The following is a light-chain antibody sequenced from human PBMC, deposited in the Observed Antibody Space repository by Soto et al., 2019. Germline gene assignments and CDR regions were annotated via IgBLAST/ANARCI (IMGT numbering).Light chain of an antibody. CDR3: QTWGTGIRV. J-gene: IGLJ3*02. Sequence: QLVLTQSPSASASLGASVKLTCTLSSGHSSYAIAWHQQQAEKGPRFLMKVNSDGSHSKGDGIPDRFSGSSSGAERYLTISGLQSEDEADYYCQTWGTGIRVFGGGTKLTVL. V-gene: IGLV4-69*01. CDR2: VNSDGSH. CDR1: SGHSSYA.